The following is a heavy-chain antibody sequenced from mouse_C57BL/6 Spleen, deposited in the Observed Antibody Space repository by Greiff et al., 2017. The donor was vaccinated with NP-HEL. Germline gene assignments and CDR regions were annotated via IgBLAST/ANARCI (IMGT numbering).Heavy chain of an antibody. J-gene: IGHJ4*01. V-gene: IGHV2-6-1*01. Sequence: VKLMESGPGLVAPSQSLSISCTASGFSFTSYGVHWVRQPPGKGLEWLVVIWSDGSTTYNSALISRLRISKDNSKSQVILKMNRLQTDDTAMYYCARHALRGYAMDYWGQGTSVTVSS. CDR1: GFSFTSYG. CDR3: ARHALRGYAMDY. CDR2: IWSDGST. D-gene: IGHD1-1*01.